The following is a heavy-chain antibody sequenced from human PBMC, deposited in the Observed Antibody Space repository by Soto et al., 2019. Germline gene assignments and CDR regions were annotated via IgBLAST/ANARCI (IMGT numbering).Heavy chain of an antibody. Sequence: QVHLVQSGAEVKKPGASVKVSCKASGYTFTSYGINWVRQAPGQGLEWMGWVNIYKGNTNYAQKLQGRVTMTTDTSTSTAYLELRSLRSDDTAVYYCARERGGYSNGDYWGQRTQVTVSS. V-gene: IGHV1-18*01. CDR3: ARERGGYSNGDY. J-gene: IGHJ4*02. D-gene: IGHD5-18*01. CDR1: GYTFTSYG. CDR2: VNIYKGNT.